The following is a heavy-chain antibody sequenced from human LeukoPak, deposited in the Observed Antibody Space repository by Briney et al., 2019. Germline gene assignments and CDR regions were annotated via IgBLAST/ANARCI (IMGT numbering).Heavy chain of an antibody. CDR3: AREASCCYTPDY. CDR2: ISSSGSTI. Sequence: GGSLRLSCAASGFTFSSYEMNWVRQAPGKGLEWVSYISSSGSTIYYADSVKGRFTISRDNAKNSLYLQMNSLRAEDTAVYYCAREASCCYTPDYWGQGTLVTVSS. J-gene: IGHJ4*02. V-gene: IGHV3-48*03. D-gene: IGHD2-2*02. CDR1: GFTFSSYE.